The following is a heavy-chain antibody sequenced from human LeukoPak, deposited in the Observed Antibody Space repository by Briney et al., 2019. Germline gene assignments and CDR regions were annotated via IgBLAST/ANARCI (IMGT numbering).Heavy chain of an antibody. CDR1: GGSISSGGYY. Sequence: SETLSLTCTVSGGSISSGGYYWSWIRQHPGKGLEWIGYIYYSGSTYYNPSLKSRVTISVDTSKNQFSLKLSSVTAADTAVYYCARDLGGLNYDFWSGYSYPEYYMDVWGKGTTVTVSS. CDR3: ARDLGGLNYDFWSGYSYPEYYMDV. D-gene: IGHD3-3*01. J-gene: IGHJ6*03. V-gene: IGHV4-31*03. CDR2: IYYSGST.